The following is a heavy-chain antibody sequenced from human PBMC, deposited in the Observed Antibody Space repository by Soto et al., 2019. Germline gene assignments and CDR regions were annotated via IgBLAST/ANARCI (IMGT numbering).Heavy chain of an antibody. CDR1: GFVFTNFG. Sequence: PGGSLRLSCEASGFVFTNFGMHRVRHVPGKGLVWVARIDTSGHSTNYAESVKGRFTISRDNAKNTVSLQMNSLRVEDTGVYYCAKDSWYFDLWSQGSQVTPSS. D-gene: IGHD6-13*01. J-gene: IGHJ4*01. CDR3: AKDSWYFDL. CDR2: IDTSGHST. V-gene: IGHV3-74*01.